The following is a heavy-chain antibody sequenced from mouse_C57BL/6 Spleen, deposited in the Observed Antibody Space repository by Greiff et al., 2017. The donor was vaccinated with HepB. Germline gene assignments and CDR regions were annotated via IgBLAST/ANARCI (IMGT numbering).Heavy chain of an antibody. Sequence: QVQLQQSGPELVKPGASVKISCKASGYAFSSSWMNWVKQRPGKGLEWIGRIYPGDGDTNYNGKFKGKATLTADKSSSTAYMQRSSLTSEDSAVYFCARSTMITRAMDYWGQGTSVTVSS. J-gene: IGHJ4*01. CDR3: ARSTMITRAMDY. CDR2: IYPGDGDT. D-gene: IGHD2-4*01. V-gene: IGHV1-82*01. CDR1: GYAFSSSW.